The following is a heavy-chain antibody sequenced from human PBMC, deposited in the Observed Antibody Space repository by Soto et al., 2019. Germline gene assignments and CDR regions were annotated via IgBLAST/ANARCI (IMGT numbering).Heavy chain of an antibody. CDR1: CTSVAINYW. CDR2: MSHSGPT. D-gene: IGHD6-19*01. J-gene: IGHJ4*02. V-gene: IGHV4-4*01. CDR3: GMSRGWYTNHS. Sequence: TLVLTCALGCTSVAINYWWGWVRQSPVTGLEWIGDMSHSGPTNYSPSLKSRVTLSVDTSKNQFSLELKSVTAADTAVYFCGMSRGWYTNHSWGQGTLVTVS.